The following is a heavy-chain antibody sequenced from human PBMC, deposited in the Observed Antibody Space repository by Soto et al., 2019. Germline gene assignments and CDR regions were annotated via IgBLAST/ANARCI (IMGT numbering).Heavy chain of an antibody. D-gene: IGHD6-25*01. CDR1: GGSFSGYY. Sequence: SETLSLTCAVYGGSFSGYYWSWIRQPPGKGLEWIGEINHSGSTNYNPSLKSRVTISVDTSKNQFSLKLSSVTAADTAVYYCARGAAFDYWGQGTLVTVSS. CDR2: INHSGST. CDR3: ARGAAFDY. V-gene: IGHV4-34*01. J-gene: IGHJ4*02.